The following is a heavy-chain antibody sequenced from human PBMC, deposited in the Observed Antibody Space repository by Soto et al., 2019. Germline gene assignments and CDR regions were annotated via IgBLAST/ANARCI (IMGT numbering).Heavy chain of an antibody. CDR1: GYTFTSYG. CDR3: ARDVVGYLGYCSGGSCYGPPIPYDAFDI. D-gene: IGHD2-15*01. CDR2: ISAYNGNT. V-gene: IGHV1-18*01. J-gene: IGHJ3*02. Sequence: ASVKVSCKASGYTFTSYGISWVRQAPGQGLEWMGWISAYNGNTNYAQKLQGRVTMTTDTSTSTAYMELRSLRSDDTAVYYCARDVVGYLGYCSGGSCYGPPIPYDAFDIWGQATMVTVSS.